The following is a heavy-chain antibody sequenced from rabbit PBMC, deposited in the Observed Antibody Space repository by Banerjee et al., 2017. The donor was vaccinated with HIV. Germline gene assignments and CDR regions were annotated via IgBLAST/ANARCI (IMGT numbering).Heavy chain of an antibody. CDR3: GRDRGVGYDLNL. CDR1: GFSFSSSYY. J-gene: IGHJ3*01. Sequence: QEQLEESGGDLVKPGASLTLTCTASGFSFSSSYYMWWVRQAPGKGLEWIACIYAGSTGTTYYASWAKGRFTISKTSSTTVTLQMTSLTAADTATYFCGRDRGVGYDLNLWGQGTLVTVS. V-gene: IGHV1S45*01. D-gene: IGHD6-1*01. CDR2: IYAGSTGTT.